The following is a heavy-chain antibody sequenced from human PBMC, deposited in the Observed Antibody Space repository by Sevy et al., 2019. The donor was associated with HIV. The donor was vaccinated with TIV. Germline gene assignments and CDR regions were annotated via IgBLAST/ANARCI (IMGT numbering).Heavy chain of an antibody. D-gene: IGHD3-3*01. V-gene: IGHV3-30-3*01. CDR1: GFTFSSYA. CDR3: ARDKKAEFWSGTFDY. J-gene: IGHJ4*02. Sequence: GGSLRLSCAASGFTFSSYAMHWVRQAPGKGLEWVAVISYDGSNKYYADSVKGRFTISRDNSKNTLYLQMNSLRAEVTAVYYCARDKKAEFWSGTFDYWGQGTLVTVSS. CDR2: ISYDGSNK.